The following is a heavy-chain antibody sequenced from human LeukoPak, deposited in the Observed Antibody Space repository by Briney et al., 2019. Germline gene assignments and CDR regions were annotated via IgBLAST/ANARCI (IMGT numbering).Heavy chain of an antibody. CDR1: GFTFSSYG. CDR3: AKDGELSDVFDY. CDR2: IRYDGSNK. J-gene: IGHJ4*02. D-gene: IGHD3-16*02. V-gene: IGHV3-30*02. Sequence: GGSLRLSCAASGFTFSSYGMHWVRQAPGKGLEGVAFIRYDGSNKYYADSVKGRFTISRDNSKNTLYLQMNSLRAEDMAVYYCAKDGELSDVFDYWGQGTLVTVSS.